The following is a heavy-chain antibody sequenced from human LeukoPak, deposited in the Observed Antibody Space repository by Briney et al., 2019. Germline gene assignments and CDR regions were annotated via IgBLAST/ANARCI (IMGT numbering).Heavy chain of an antibody. CDR1: GFTFRSYW. CDR2: ISSSGSTI. V-gene: IGHV3-11*01. CDR3: ARCDSSGYYFPYYYYGMDV. J-gene: IGHJ6*02. D-gene: IGHD3-22*01. Sequence: RSGGPLRLSCVASGFTFRSYWMSWIRQAPGKGPEWVSYISSSGSTIYYADSVKGRFTISRDNAKNSLYLQMNSLRAEDTAVYYCARCDSSGYYFPYYYYGMDVWGQGTTVTVSS.